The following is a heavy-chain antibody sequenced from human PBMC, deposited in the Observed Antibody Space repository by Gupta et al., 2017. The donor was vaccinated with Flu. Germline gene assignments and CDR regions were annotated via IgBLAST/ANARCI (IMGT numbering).Heavy chain of an antibody. CDR2: ISSRGNPM. J-gene: IGHJ6*02. D-gene: IGHD3-9*01. CDR1: GFIFSNYE. V-gene: IGHV3-48*03. CDR3: ASHIRHFEPYFYAMDV. Sequence: EVQLVESGGGLVQPGGSLRLSCAGSGFIFSNYELHWVRRAPGKGLEWISYISSRGNPMYYADSVRGRFTISRDNAKNTLYLQMNSLRAEDTAVYHCASHIRHFEPYFYAMDVWGQGTTATVSS.